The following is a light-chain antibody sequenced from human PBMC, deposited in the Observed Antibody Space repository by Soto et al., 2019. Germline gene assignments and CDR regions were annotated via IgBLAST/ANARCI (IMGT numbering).Light chain of an antibody. V-gene: IGLV7-46*01. Sequence: QAVVTQEPSLTVSPGGTVTLTCGSSTGAVTSGHYPYWFQQKPGQAPRTLIYDTSNKHSWTPARFSGSLLGGKAALTLSGAQPEDEAEYYCLLSYRVALNVFGGGTQLTVL. J-gene: IGLJ7*01. CDR2: DTS. CDR3: LLSYRVALNV. CDR1: TGAVTSGHY.